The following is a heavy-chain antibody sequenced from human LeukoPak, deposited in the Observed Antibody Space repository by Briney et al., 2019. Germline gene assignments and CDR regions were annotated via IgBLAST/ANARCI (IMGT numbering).Heavy chain of an antibody. CDR1: GVTFSSYG. D-gene: IGHD2-15*01. V-gene: IGHV3-30*02. Sequence: GGSLRLSCAASGVTFSSYGRHWVRQAPGKGLEWVAFIRYDGIHIYYAYSMKGRFTISRDNSKNTLYLQMNSLRAEDTAVYYCAKDRVVSREPAAFDIWGQGTMVTVSS. CDR2: IRYDGIHI. J-gene: IGHJ3*02. CDR3: AKDRVVSREPAAFDI.